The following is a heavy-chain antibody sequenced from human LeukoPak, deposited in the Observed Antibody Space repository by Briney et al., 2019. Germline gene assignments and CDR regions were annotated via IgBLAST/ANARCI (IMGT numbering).Heavy chain of an antibody. Sequence: PSETLSLTCTVSGGSISSYYWSWIRQPPGKGLEWIGYIYYSGSTNYNPSLKSRVTISVDTSKNQFSLKLSSVTAADTAVYYCARQDCSGGSRDYDYWGQGTLVTVSS. V-gene: IGHV4-59*08. D-gene: IGHD2-15*01. J-gene: IGHJ4*02. CDR3: ARQDCSGGSRDYDY. CDR2: IYYSGST. CDR1: GGSISSYY.